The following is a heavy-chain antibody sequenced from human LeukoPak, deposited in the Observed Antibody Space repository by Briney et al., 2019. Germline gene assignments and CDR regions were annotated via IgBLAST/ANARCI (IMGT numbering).Heavy chain of an antibody. Sequence: PGGSLRLSCAASGFTLNSYAMSWVRQAPGKGLEWVSDISGSGGSTYYADSVKGRFTISGDDSKNTLYLQMNSLRAEDTAVYYCAKTRSAIVRGLCFDNWGQGTLVTVSS. CDR1: GFTLNSYA. CDR3: AKTRSAIVRGLCFDN. CDR2: ISGSGGST. V-gene: IGHV3-23*01. J-gene: IGHJ4*02. D-gene: IGHD1-26*01.